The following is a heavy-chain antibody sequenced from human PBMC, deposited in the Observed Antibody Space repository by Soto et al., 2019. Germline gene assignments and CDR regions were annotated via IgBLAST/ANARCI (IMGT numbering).Heavy chain of an antibody. CDR2: IYYTGST. CDR3: ARRAGNWFDP. Sequence: QVQLQESGPGLVKPSQTLSLTCVVSGGSISSGGYYWTWIRQHPGKGLEWIGYIYYTGSTYYNPSLTSRVTTSVDTSKNLSSLKLSSVTAADTAVYYCARRAGNWFDPWGQGTLVTVAS. J-gene: IGHJ5*02. CDR1: GGSISSGGYY. V-gene: IGHV4-31*11.